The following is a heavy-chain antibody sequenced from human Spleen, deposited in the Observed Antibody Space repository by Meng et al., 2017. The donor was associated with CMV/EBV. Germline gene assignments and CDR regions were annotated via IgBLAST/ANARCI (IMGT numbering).Heavy chain of an antibody. CDR3: ARDDRRTQYYFDY. V-gene: IGHV1-2*02. CDR2: INPSTGGT. CDR1: GYTFNIFY. J-gene: IGHJ4*02. D-gene: IGHD3-22*01. Sequence: ASVKVSCKASGYTFNIFYMHWVRQAPGQGLEWMGWINPSTGGTHYAQKFQGRVTITRDTSISTVYMELSRLASDDTAIYYCARDDRRTQYYFDYWGQGTLVTVSS.